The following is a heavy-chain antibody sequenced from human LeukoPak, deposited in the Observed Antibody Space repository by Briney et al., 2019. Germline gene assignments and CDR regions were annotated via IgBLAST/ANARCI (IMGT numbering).Heavy chain of an antibody. V-gene: IGHV4-34*01. CDR2: INHSGGT. Sequence: SETLSLTCAVFGGPFTGHYWSWIRQTPGKGLEWIAEINHSGGTNYNAALKSRVTISLGTSKNQFSLKMTSVTAADTAVYYCARDHYNSAGNFDSWGQGTLVTVSS. D-gene: IGHD3-10*01. J-gene: IGHJ4*02. CDR1: GGPFTGHY. CDR3: ARDHYNSAGNFDS.